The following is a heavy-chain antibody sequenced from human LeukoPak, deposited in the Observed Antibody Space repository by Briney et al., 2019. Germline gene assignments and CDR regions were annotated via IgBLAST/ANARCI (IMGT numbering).Heavy chain of an antibody. CDR1: GFTFRSSA. J-gene: IGHJ4*02. CDR3: AKAQGGYSYFDY. Sequence: GGSLRLSCAASGFTFRSSAMSWVRQAPGRGLEWVSGISGSGGSTFNADSVKGRFTISRDNSKNTLYLQMNSLRAEDTAVYYCAKAQGGYSYFDYWGQGTLVTVSS. CDR2: ISGSGGST. D-gene: IGHD3-22*01. V-gene: IGHV3-23*01.